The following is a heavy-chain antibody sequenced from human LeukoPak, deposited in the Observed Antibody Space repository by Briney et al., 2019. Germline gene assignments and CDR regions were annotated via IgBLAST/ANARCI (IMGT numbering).Heavy chain of an antibody. CDR2: ISGYNGKT. J-gene: IGHJ3*02. Sequence: ASVKVSCKASGYTFNTYGITWVRQAPGQGLEWMGWISGYNGKTKYAQKLQDRVTMTTDTSTTTAYMELRSLRSDDTAVYYCARDRGYDFWSGFRVRDHHDAFDIWGQGTMVTVSS. D-gene: IGHD3-3*01. V-gene: IGHV1-18*01. CDR3: ARDRGYDFWSGFRVRDHHDAFDI. CDR1: GYTFNTYG.